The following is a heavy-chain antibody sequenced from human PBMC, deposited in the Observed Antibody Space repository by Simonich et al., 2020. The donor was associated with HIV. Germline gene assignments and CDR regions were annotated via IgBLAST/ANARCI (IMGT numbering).Heavy chain of an antibody. CDR2: ISYDGSNK. D-gene: IGHD3-16*01. CDR3: ASGGSISSVWADDY. J-gene: IGHJ4*02. V-gene: IGHV3-30*07. Sequence: QVKLVASGGGVVQPGRSLRLSCAASGFTFSSYAMHWFSQDPGKGLKWVAVISYDGSNKYYADSVKGRFTISGDNSKNTLYLQMNSLRAEDTAVYYCASGGSISSVWADDYWGQGTLVTVSS. CDR1: GFTFSSYA.